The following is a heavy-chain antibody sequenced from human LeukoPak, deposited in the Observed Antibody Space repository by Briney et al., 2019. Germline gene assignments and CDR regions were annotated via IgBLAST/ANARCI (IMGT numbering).Heavy chain of an antibody. CDR2: IYWDDDR. D-gene: IGHD3-22*01. Sequence: SGPTLVNPTQALTLTCPFSGFSLNTRGVGVGWIRQPPGRALEWLALIYWDDDRRYSPSLKSRLTITKDTSKNQVVLTMTNMDPVDTATYCCAHRKNYYDSSVFDNWGQGTLVTVSS. J-gene: IGHJ4*02. CDR1: GFSLNTRGVG. V-gene: IGHV2-5*02. CDR3: AHRKNYYDSSVFDN.